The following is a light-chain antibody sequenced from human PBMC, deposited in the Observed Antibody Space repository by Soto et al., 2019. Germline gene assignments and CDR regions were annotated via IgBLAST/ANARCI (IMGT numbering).Light chain of an antibody. Sequence: QSVLTQPPSASGSPGQSVTISCTGTKNDIGVYDFVSWYQHHPGKAPILIIYEGVQRPSGVPDRFSGSKSGNTASLTVSGLQAADEADYFCKSYAGSNPYVFGSGTKLTVL. CDR1: KNDIGVYDF. CDR2: EGV. CDR3: KSYAGSNPYV. V-gene: IGLV2-8*01. J-gene: IGLJ1*01.